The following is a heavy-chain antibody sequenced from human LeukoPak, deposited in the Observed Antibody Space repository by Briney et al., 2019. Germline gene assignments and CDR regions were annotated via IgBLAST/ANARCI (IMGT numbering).Heavy chain of an antibody. D-gene: IGHD1-26*01. V-gene: IGHV1-46*01. CDR2: INPSGGST. CDR1: GYTFTSYY. CDR3: ARHRIVGATSAFDY. J-gene: IGHJ4*02. Sequence: EASVKVSCKASGYTFTSYYMHWVRQAPGQGLEWMGIINPSGGSTSYAQKFQGRVTMTRDTSTSTAYMELRSLRSDDTAVYYCARHRIVGATSAFDYWGQGTLVTVSS.